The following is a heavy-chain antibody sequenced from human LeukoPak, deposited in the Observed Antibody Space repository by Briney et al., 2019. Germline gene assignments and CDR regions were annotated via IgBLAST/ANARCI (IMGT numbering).Heavy chain of an antibody. J-gene: IGHJ1*01. CDR3: ATGGYCSSTSCYTGEYFQH. D-gene: IGHD2-2*01. Sequence: ASVKVSCKVSGYTLTELSMHWVRQAPGKGLEWMGGFDPEDGETIYAQKFQGRVTMTEDTSTDTAYMELSSLRSEDTAVYYCATGGYCSSTSCYTGEYFQHWGQGTLVTVSS. CDR1: GYTLTELS. V-gene: IGHV1-24*01. CDR2: FDPEDGET.